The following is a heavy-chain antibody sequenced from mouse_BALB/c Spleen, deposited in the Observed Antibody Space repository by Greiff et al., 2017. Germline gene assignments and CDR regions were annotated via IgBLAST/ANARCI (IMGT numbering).Heavy chain of an antibody. J-gene: IGHJ1*01. CDR2: IYPGGGYT. Sequence: QVQLQQSGAELVRPGTSVKMSCKAAGYTFTNYGIGWVKQRPGHGLEWIGDIYPGGGYTNYNEKFKGKATLTADTSSSTAYMQLSSLTSEDSAIYYGAISTSVRWCFDVWGAGTTVTVSS. D-gene: IGHD5-1*01. CDR3: AISTSVRWCFDV. CDR1: GYTFTNYG. V-gene: IGHV1-63*02.